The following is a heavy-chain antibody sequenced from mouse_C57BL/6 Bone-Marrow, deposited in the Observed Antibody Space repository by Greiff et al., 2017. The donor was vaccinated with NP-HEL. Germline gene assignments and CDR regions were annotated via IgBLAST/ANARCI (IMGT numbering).Heavy chain of an antibody. J-gene: IGHJ1*03. CDR1: GFNIKDDY. D-gene: IGHD1-1*01. CDR2: IDPENGDT. Sequence: EVQLQQSGAELVRPGASVKLSCTASGFNIKDDYMHWVKQRPEQGLEWIGWIDPENGDTEYAAKFQGKATITADTSSNTAYLQLSSLTSEDTAVYYCTTAPPFTAVVASDWYFDVWGTGTTVTVSS. CDR3: TTAPPFTAVVASDWYFDV. V-gene: IGHV14-4*01.